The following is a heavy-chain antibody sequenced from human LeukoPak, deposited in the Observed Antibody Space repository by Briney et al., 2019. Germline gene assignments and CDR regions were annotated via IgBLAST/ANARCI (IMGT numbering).Heavy chain of an antibody. J-gene: IGHJ2*01. V-gene: IGHV3-23*01. CDR2: ISPRSDSA. CDR1: GFTFSSYA. Sequence: GGSLRLSCAASGFTFSSYAMNWVRQAPGKGLEWVSVISPRSDSAFYADSLRGRFTISRDNSKNTLFLQMSSLRAEDTAVYYCAKGPRVFGVVLGLDWYFDLWGRGTLVTVSS. D-gene: IGHD3-3*01. CDR3: AKGPRVFGVVLGLDWYFDL.